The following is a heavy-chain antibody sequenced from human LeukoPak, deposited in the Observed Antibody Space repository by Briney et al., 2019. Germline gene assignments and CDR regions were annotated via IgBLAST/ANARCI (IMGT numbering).Heavy chain of an antibody. CDR1: GFTFSNAW. Sequence: GGSLRLSCAASGFTFSNAWMSWVRQAPGKGLEWVGRIKSKTDGGTTDYAAPVKGRFTISRDDSKNTLYLQMNSLKTEDTAVYYCTTPYCSGGSCHNWGQGTLVTVSS. CDR2: IKSKTDGGTT. CDR3: TTPYCSGGSCHN. V-gene: IGHV3-15*01. D-gene: IGHD2-15*01. J-gene: IGHJ4*02.